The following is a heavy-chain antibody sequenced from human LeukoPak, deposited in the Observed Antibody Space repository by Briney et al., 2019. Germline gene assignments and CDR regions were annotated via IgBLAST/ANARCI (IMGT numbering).Heavy chain of an antibody. Sequence: SETLSLTCTVSGYSIRSYYWSWIPQPPGKGLKWIGYVFSTGSTSYNPSLKSRVTMSVDTSKNQFSLKLSSVTAADTAVYYCARGGGGSGYWYYWGQGTLVTVSS. CDR3: ARGGGGSGYWYY. V-gene: IGHV4-59*01. D-gene: IGHD3-22*01. CDR2: VFSTGST. CDR1: GYSIRSYY. J-gene: IGHJ4*02.